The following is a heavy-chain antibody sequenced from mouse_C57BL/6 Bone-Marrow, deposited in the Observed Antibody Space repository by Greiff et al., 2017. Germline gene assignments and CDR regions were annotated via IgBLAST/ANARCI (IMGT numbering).Heavy chain of an antibody. CDR2: IYPRSGNT. Sequence: VQLKESGAELARPGASVKLSCKASGYTFTSYGISWVKQRTGQGLEWIGEIYPRSGNTYYNEKFKGKATLTADKSSSTAYMELRSLTSEDSAVYFCARGGGWLLLFAYWGQGTLVTVSA. J-gene: IGHJ3*01. D-gene: IGHD2-3*01. CDR3: ARGGGWLLLFAY. CDR1: GYTFTSYG. V-gene: IGHV1-81*01.